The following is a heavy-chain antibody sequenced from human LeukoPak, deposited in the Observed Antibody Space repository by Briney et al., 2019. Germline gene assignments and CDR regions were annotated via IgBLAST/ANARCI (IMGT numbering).Heavy chain of an antibody. CDR2: IWYDGSNK. CDR1: RFTFSSYG. J-gene: IGHJ6*02. D-gene: IGHD6-19*01. V-gene: IGHV3-33*08. Sequence: PGGSLRLSCAASRFTFSSYGMHWVRQAPGKGLEWVAVIWYDGSNKYYADSVKGRFTISRDNSKNTLYLQMNSLRAEDTAVYYCARDPGWLVGVRDYYYGMDVWGQGTTVTVSS. CDR3: ARDPGWLVGVRDYYYGMDV.